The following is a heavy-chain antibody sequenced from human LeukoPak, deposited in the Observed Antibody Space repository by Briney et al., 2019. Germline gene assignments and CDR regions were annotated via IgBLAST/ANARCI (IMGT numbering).Heavy chain of an antibody. D-gene: IGHD2-2*01. J-gene: IGHJ4*02. CDR3: ARGGDTVVVPAAIPFDY. Sequence: SVKVSCKASGGTFSSYAISWVRQAPGQGLEWMGGIIPIFGTANYAQKFQGRVTITADESTSTAYMELSSLRSEDTAVYYCARGGDTVVVPAAIPFDYWGQGTLVTVSS. CDR1: GGTFSSYA. V-gene: IGHV1-69*13. CDR2: IIPIFGTA.